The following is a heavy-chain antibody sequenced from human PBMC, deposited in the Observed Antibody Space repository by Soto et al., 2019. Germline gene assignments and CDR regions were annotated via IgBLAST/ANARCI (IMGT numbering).Heavy chain of an antibody. CDR3: ARGNRADYGSGSYPFSLDY. CDR1: GYTFTSYA. CDR2: INAGNGNT. J-gene: IGHJ4*02. V-gene: IGHV1-3*01. D-gene: IGHD3-10*01. Sequence: GASVKVSCKASGYTFTSYAMHWVRQAPGQRLEWMGWINAGNGNTKYSQKFQGRVTITRDTSASTAYMELSSLRSEDTAVYYCARGNRADYGSGSYPFSLDYWGQGTLVTVSS.